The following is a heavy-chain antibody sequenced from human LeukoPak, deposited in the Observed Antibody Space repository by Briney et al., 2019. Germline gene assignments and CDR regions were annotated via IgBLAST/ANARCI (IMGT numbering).Heavy chain of an antibody. V-gene: IGHV1-69*05. J-gene: IGHJ5*02. CDR2: IIPIFGTA. Sequence: SVKVSCKASGGTFSSYAISWVRQAPGQGLEWMGGIIPIFGTANYAQKFQGRVTITTDESTSTAYMELSSLRSEDTTVYYCAHAPCSTSCVEGDNWFDPWGQGTLVTVSS. D-gene: IGHD2-2*01. CDR3: AHAPCSTSCVEGDNWFDP. CDR1: GGTFSSYA.